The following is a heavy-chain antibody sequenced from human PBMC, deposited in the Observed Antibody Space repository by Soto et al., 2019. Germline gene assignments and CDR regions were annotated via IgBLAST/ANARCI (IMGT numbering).Heavy chain of an antibody. J-gene: IGHJ4*02. CDR3: ARLGGLFQALDS. D-gene: IGHD2-15*01. V-gene: IGHV4-59*08. CDR1: GGSISPYY. Sequence: QVQLQESGPGLVKPSETLSLTCTVSGGSISPYYWSWIRQPPGKGLEWIGYIYFGGTTKYNPSLKSRVSMSVDPSKNQCSLKLTSVTAADTAVYYCARLGGLFQALDSWGQGTLVTVSS. CDR2: IYFGGTT.